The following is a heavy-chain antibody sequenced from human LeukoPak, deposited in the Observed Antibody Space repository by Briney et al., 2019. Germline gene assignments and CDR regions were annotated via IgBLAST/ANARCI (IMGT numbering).Heavy chain of an antibody. J-gene: IGHJ6*02. Sequence: ASVKVSCKVSGYTLTELSMHWVRQAPGQGLEWMGGIIPIFGTANYAQKFQGRVTITADESTSTAYMELSSLRSEDTAVYYCASPRGSSWYYYGMDVWGQGTTVTVSS. CDR2: IIPIFGTA. D-gene: IGHD6-13*01. V-gene: IGHV1-69*13. CDR1: GYTLTELS. CDR3: ASPRGSSWYYYGMDV.